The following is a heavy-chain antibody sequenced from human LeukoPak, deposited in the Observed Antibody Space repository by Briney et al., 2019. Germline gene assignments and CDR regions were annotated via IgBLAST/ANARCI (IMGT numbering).Heavy chain of an antibody. CDR1: GGSISSSSYY. Sequence: SETLSLTCTVSGGSISSSSYYWGWIRQPPGKGLEWIGSIYHSGSTYYNPSLKSRVTISVDTSKNQFSLKLSSVTAADTAVYYCAREEQLVQYYYYYMDVWGKGTTVTVSS. V-gene: IGHV4-39*07. D-gene: IGHD6-6*01. CDR2: IYHSGST. J-gene: IGHJ6*03. CDR3: AREEQLVQYYYYYMDV.